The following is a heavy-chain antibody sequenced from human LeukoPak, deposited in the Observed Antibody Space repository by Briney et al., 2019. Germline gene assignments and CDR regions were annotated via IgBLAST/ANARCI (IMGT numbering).Heavy chain of an antibody. V-gene: IGHV3-21*01. CDR2: IGSSSSYI. Sequence: GGSLRLSCAASGFTFSSYSMNWVRQAPGKGLEWVSSIGSSSSYIYYADSVKGRFTISRDNAKNSLYLQMNSLRAEDTAVYYCARDPYYDFWSGYYTGTGRGYYFDYWGQGTLVTVSS. D-gene: IGHD3-3*01. CDR3: ARDPYYDFWSGYYTGTGRGYYFDY. CDR1: GFTFSSYS. J-gene: IGHJ4*02.